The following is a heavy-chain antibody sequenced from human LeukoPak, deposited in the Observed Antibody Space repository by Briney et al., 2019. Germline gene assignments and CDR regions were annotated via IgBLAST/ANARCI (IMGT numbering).Heavy chain of an antibody. Sequence: SETLSLTCAVSGGSLSGYYWSWIRQPPGKGLEWIGEINHSGSTNYNPSLKSRVTISVDTSKNQFSLKLSLKLSSVTAADTAVYYCARLFVGPAAWHYFDNWGQGTLVTVSS. CDR3: ARLFVGPAAWHYFDN. V-gene: IGHV4-34*01. D-gene: IGHD2-2*01. J-gene: IGHJ4*02. CDR1: GGSLSGYY. CDR2: INHSGST.